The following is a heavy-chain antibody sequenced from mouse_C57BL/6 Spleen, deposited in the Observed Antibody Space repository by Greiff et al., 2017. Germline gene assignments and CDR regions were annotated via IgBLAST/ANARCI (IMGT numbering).Heavy chain of an antibody. CDR2: IYPGSGST. CDR3: AKRGTYYYGSSYVGYFDY. CDR1: GYTFTSYW. V-gene: IGHV1-55*01. D-gene: IGHD1-1*01. J-gene: IGHJ2*01. Sequence: QVQLQQQPGAELVKPGASVKMSCKASGYTFTSYWITWVKQRPGQGLEWIGDIYPGSGSTNYNEKFKSKATLTVDTSSSTAYMQLSSLTSEDSAVYYCAKRGTYYYGSSYVGYFDYWGQGTTLTVSS.